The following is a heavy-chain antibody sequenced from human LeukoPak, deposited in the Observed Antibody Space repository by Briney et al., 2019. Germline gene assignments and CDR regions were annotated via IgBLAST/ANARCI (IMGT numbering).Heavy chain of an antibody. CDR3: AREMTYYDILTGYYTDY. J-gene: IGHJ4*02. Sequence: GGSLRLSCAASGFTFSSYAMSWVRQAPGKGLEWVANIKQDGSEKYYVDSVKGRFTISRDNAKNSLYLQMNSLRAEDTAVYYCAREMTYYDILTGYYTDYWGQGTLVTVSS. CDR1: GFTFSSYA. V-gene: IGHV3-7*01. D-gene: IGHD3-9*01. CDR2: IKQDGSEK.